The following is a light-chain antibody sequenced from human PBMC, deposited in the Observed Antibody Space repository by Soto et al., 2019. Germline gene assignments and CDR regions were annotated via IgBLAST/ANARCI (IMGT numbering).Light chain of an antibody. J-gene: IGKJ4*01. Sequence: DIVLTQSPATLSLSPGERATLSCRASQSVSSYLAWYQQKPGQAPRLLLYDASNRATGIPARFSGSGSGTDFTLTISSLEPEDFAVYYCQQRSNWPPLTFGGGTKVEIK. V-gene: IGKV3-11*01. CDR2: DAS. CDR3: QQRSNWPPLT. CDR1: QSVSSY.